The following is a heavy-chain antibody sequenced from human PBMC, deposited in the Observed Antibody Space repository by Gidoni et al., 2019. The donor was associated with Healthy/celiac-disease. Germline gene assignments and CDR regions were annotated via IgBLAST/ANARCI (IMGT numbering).Heavy chain of an antibody. V-gene: IGHV1-69*04. J-gene: IGHJ4*02. CDR1: AGTFSSYA. CDR3: ARGVVGAHFDY. D-gene: IGHD2-15*01. CDR2: IIPILGIA. Sequence: QVQLVQSGAEVKKPGSSVMGSCKASAGTFSSYAISWVRQAPGQGLEWMGRIIPILGIANYAQKFQGRVTITADKSTSTAYMELSSLRSEDTAVYYCARGVVGAHFDYWGQGTLVTVSS.